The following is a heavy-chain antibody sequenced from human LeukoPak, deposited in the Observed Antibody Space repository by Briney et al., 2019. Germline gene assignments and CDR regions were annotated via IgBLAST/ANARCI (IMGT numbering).Heavy chain of an antibody. CDR2: FDPEDGET. V-gene: IGHV1-24*01. D-gene: IGHD6-19*01. J-gene: IGHJ5*02. Sequence: GASVKVSCKVSGYTLTELSMHWVRQTPGKGLEWMGGFDPEDGETIYAQKFQGRVTMTEDTSTDTAYMELSSLRSEDTAVYYCATVRWLAAHNWFDPWGQGTLVTVSS. CDR1: GYTLTELS. CDR3: ATVRWLAAHNWFDP.